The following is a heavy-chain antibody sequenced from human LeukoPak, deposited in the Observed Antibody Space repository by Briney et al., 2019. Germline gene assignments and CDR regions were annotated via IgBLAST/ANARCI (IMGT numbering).Heavy chain of an antibody. V-gene: IGHV3-23*01. CDR1: AFTFTRVA. D-gene: IGHD6-19*01. CDR2: IGVIGGGT. CDR3: AKGGSSGWSKFDY. J-gene: IGHJ4*02. Sequence: GGSLRLSRAASAFTFTRVAMTCGRQAPGRGLEWVSTIGVIGGGTFYADSVKGRFTISRDNSKNTLYLQKNSLRGDDTAVYYCAKGGSSGWSKFDYWGQGTLVTVSS.